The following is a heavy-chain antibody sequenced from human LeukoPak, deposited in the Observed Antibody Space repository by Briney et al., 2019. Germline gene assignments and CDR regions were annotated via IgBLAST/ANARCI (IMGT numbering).Heavy chain of an antibody. CDR1: GYTFTGYY. V-gene: IGHV3-30-3*01. D-gene: IGHD3-22*01. J-gene: IGHJ4*02. CDR2: ISYDGSNK. CDR3: ARDSPVYYYDSSGYFDY. Sequence: SCKASGYTFTGYYMHWVRQAPGKGLEWVAVISYDGSNKYYADSVKGRFTVSRDNSKNTLYLQMNSLRAEDTAVYYCARDSPVYYYDSSGYFDYWGQGTLVTVSS.